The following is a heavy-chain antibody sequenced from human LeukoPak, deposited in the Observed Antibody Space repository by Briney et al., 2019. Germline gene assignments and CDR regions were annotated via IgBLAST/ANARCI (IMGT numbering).Heavy chain of an antibody. Sequence: GGSLRLSCAASGFTFSSHTINWVRQAPGKGLEWVSSISSSSSYIYYADSVKGRLTISRDNAKNSLYLQMNSLRAEDTAVYYCSRDRHCIGSTCYGLWGQGTRVTVSS. J-gene: IGHJ4*02. D-gene: IGHD2-2*01. CDR2: ISSSSSYI. CDR1: GFTFSSHT. V-gene: IGHV3-21*01. CDR3: SRDRHCIGSTCYGL.